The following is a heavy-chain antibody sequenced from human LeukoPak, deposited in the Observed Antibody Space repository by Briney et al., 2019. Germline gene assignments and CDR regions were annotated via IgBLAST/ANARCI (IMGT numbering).Heavy chain of an antibody. Sequence: SQTLSLTCAISGDSVSSNSAARNWIRQSASGGLEWLGRTYYRSKWYNDYALSVKSRIIVNPDTSKNQFSLQLNSVTPEDTAVYYCARQNGDNTRYSGLDVWGQGTAVTVSS. V-gene: IGHV6-1*01. J-gene: IGHJ6*02. D-gene: IGHD4-23*01. CDR1: GDSVSSNSAA. CDR2: TYYRSKWYN. CDR3: ARQNGDNTRYSGLDV.